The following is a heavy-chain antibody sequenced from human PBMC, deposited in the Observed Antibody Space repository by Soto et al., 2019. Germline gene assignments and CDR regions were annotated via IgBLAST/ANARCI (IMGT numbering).Heavy chain of an antibody. CDR1: GGIFNNYT. J-gene: IGHJ6*02. CDR2: IITLFNTA. V-gene: IGHV1-69*01. D-gene: IGHD3-16*01. Sequence: QVQLVQSGAEVKKPGSSVKVSCTASGGIFNNYTINWVRQAPGQGLEWVGGIITLFNTAKYAQKFQDRVTITADDSTNRAYMELSDLRSEDTAVYFCAANDYRVFLPPDQYYHYYFGLDGWGQGTTVTVSS. CDR3: AANDYRVFLPPDQYYHYYFGLDG.